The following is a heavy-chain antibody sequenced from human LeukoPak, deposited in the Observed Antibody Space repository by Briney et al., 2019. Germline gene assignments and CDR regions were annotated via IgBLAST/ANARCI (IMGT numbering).Heavy chain of an antibody. J-gene: IGHJ4*02. CDR2: IFPSGGEI. CDR1: GFTFSTFA. Sequence: GGSLKLSCAASGFTFSTFAMIWVRQPPGKGLEWVSSIFPSGGEIHYADSVRGRSTISRDNSNSTLSLQINSLRARATAIYYCATYRPVLLPFDSWGQGTLVTVSS. D-gene: IGHD2-8*02. V-gene: IGHV3-23*01. CDR3: ATYRPVLLPFDS.